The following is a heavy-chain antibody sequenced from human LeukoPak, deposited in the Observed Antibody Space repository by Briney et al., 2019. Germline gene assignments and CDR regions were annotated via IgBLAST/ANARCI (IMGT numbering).Heavy chain of an antibody. J-gene: IGHJ4*02. D-gene: IGHD3-22*01. CDR3: ARHSYYYDSSGTIGL. CDR1: GGSISSSSYY. V-gene: IGHV4-39*01. Sequence: SSETLSLTCTVSGGSISSSSYYWAWIRQPPGKGLEWFGSIYYSGSTYYNPSLKSRVTISVDTSKNQFSLKLSSVTAADTAVYYCARHSYYYDSSGTIGLWGQGTLVTVSS. CDR2: IYYSGST.